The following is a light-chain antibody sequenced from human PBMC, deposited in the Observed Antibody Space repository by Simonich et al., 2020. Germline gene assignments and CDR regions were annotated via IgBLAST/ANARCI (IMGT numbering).Light chain of an antibody. CDR1: QSIGSS. CDR3: HQSSSLPWT. Sequence: DIVLTQSPDFQSVSPKEKVTITCRASQSIGSSLHWNQQKPDQSPKLLIKYAAQSITGVPSGFRGSGSGTDFTITINSLEAEDAATYYCHQSSSLPWTFGQGTKVEIK. V-gene: IGKV6-21*02. CDR2: YAA. J-gene: IGKJ1*01.